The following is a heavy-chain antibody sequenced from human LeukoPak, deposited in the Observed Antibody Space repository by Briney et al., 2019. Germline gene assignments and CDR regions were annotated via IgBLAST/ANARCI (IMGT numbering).Heavy chain of an antibody. D-gene: IGHD3-22*01. CDR3: ARLIGYYYGMDV. CDR2: INHSGST. V-gene: IGHV4-34*01. Sequence: SETLSLTCAVYGGSFSGYYWSWIRQPPGKGLEWIGEINHSGSTNYNPSLKSRVTISVDTSKNQFSLKPSSVTAADTAVYYCARLIGYYYGMDVWGQGTTVTVSS. CDR1: GGSFSGYY. J-gene: IGHJ6*02.